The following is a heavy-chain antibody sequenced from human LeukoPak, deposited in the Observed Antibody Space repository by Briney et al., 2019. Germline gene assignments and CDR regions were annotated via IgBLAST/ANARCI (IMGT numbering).Heavy chain of an antibody. D-gene: IGHD2-15*01. CDR3: ARVGGYYYYYYMDV. Sequence: ETLSLTCTVSGGSISSYYWSWIRQPPGKGLEWIGYIYYSGSTNYNPSLKSRVTISVDTSKNQFSLKLSSVTAADTAVYYCARVGGYYYYYYMDVWGKGTTVTVSS. V-gene: IGHV4-59*12. CDR2: IYYSGST. CDR1: GGSISSYY. J-gene: IGHJ6*03.